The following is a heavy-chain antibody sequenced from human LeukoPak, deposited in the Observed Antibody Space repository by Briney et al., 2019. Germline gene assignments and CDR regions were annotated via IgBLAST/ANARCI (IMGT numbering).Heavy chain of an antibody. D-gene: IGHD3-3*01. Sequence: SETLTLTCTVSGGSTSSSNFYWGWIRQPPGMGLEWIGGIHYSGNTYYNPSLKSRVTISIDTSKNQFSLKLSSVTAADTAVYYCARLGAGPTYYDFWSGYSSFYFDYWGQGTLVTVSS. CDR1: GGSTSSSNFY. V-gene: IGHV4-39*01. CDR3: ARLGAGPTYYDFWSGYSSFYFDY. CDR2: IHYSGNT. J-gene: IGHJ4*02.